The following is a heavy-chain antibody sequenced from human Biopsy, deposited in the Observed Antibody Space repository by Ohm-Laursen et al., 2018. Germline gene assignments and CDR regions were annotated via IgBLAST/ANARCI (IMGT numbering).Heavy chain of an antibody. V-gene: IGHV4-59*08. CDR2: IYYTGST. D-gene: IGHD1-26*01. J-gene: IGHJ2*01. Sequence: TLSLTCAVFGKTFSDYQWSWIRQPPGKGLEWIGYIYYTGSTNYNPSLKSRVTISVDTSMNHLSLRLTFVTAADTAVYYCARHAPSYSGSYWRYFDLWGRGTLVTVS. CDR3: ARHAPSYSGSYWRYFDL. CDR1: GKTFSDYQ.